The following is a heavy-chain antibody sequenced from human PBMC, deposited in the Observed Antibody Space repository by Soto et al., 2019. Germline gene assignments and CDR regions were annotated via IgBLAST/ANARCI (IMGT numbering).Heavy chain of an antibody. Sequence: QVQLVQSGAEVKKPGASVKVSCKASGYTFTSYAMHWVRQAPGQRLEWMGWINAGNGNTKYSQKFQGRVTITRDTSVSTAYMELSSLRSEDTAVYYCARVYSSSLSYYFAYWGQGTLVTVSS. CDR2: INAGNGNT. V-gene: IGHV1-3*01. J-gene: IGHJ4*02. CDR3: ARVYSSSLSYYFAY. CDR1: GYTFTSYA. D-gene: IGHD6-6*01.